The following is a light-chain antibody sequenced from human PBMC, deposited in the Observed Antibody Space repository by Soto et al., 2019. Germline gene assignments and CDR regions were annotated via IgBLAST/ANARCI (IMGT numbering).Light chain of an antibody. J-gene: IGKJ2*01. V-gene: IGKV3-20*01. CDR2: GAS. CDR3: QQYGTSPRT. Sequence: EIVWTQSPGTLSLSPGERATLSCRASQSLSSNHLAWYQQKPGKAPRLLIYGASSRATGIPDRFSGSGSGTEFTLTINRLEAEDFTVYSCQQYGTSPRTFGPWTKLENK. CDR1: QSLSSNH.